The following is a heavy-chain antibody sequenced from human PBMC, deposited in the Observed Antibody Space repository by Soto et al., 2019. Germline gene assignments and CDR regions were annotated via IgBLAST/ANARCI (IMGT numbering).Heavy chain of an antibody. V-gene: IGHV1-18*01. Sequence: QVQLVQSGAEVKQPGASVKVSCKASGYTFTNYALSWVRQGPGQGLEWMGWISGYNGHTNYAQNFQVRIAMTTDTSTTTAHMQLRSLRSDDTSVDYCARDQALSGQVAPDDWGQGTLVTVSS. J-gene: IGHJ1*01. CDR3: ARDQALSGQVAPDD. CDR2: ISGYNGHT. D-gene: IGHD3-10*01. CDR1: GYTFTNYA.